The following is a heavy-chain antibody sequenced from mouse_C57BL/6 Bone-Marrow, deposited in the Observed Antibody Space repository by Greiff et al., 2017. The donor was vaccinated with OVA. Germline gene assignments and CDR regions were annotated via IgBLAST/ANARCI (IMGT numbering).Heavy chain of an antibody. V-gene: IGHV5-9-1*02. Sequence: EVQLVESGEGLVKPGGSLKLSCAASGFTFSSYAMSWVRQTPEKRLEWVAYISSGGDYIYYADPVTGRFTISSDNARNTLYLQMSSLKSEDTAMYYCTREDFDYWGQGTTLTVSS. CDR3: TREDFDY. CDR1: GFTFSSYA. CDR2: ISSGGDYI. J-gene: IGHJ2*01.